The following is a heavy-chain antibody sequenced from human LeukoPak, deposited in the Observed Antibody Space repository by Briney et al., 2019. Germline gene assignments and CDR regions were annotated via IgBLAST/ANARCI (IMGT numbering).Heavy chain of an antibody. J-gene: IGHJ4*02. V-gene: IGHV4-39*07. Sequence: SETLSLTCTVSGGSISSSSYYWGWIRQPPGKGLEWIGSIYYSGSTNYNPSLKSRVTMSVDTSKNQFSLKLSSVTAADTAVYYCARGFGNYYDSSGYYVYFDYWGQGTLVTVSS. CDR1: GGSISSSSYY. D-gene: IGHD3-22*01. CDR3: ARGFGNYYDSSGYYVYFDY. CDR2: IYYSGST.